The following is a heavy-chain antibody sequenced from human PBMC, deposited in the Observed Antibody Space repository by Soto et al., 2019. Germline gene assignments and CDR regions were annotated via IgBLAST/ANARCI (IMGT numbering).Heavy chain of an antibody. Sequence: QLQLQESGPGLVKPSETLSLTCTVSGGSLSGGHYYWGWIRQPPGKGLEWIGSLYYSGSTYYNPSLKSRVAISVDTYKSQFSLNLISGTAAVTAVYFCARHVTSGYSYQNDTCDIWGQGKMVTVYS. CDR3: ARHVTSGYSYQNDTCDI. CDR1: GGSLSGGHYY. J-gene: IGHJ3*02. V-gene: IGHV4-39*01. D-gene: IGHD5-12*01. CDR2: LYYSGST.